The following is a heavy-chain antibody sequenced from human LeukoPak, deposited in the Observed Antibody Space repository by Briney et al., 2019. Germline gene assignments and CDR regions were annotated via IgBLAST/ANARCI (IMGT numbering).Heavy chain of an antibody. D-gene: IGHD3-22*01. CDR1: GLSFGAHA. Sequence: GGSLRLSCAASGLSFGAHAMHWVRQAPGMGLEWVSGVGGGGQRTHYADSVKGRFAISRDNSKNTLYLQMNSLRAEDTAIYYCAKDRGYYVDTGTINFWGQGTLVTVSS. V-gene: IGHV3-23*01. CDR2: VGGGGQRT. J-gene: IGHJ4*02. CDR3: AKDRGYYVDTGTINF.